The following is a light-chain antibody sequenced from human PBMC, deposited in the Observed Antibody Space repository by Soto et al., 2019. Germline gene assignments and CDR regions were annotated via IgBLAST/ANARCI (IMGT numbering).Light chain of an antibody. J-gene: IGLJ1*01. CDR1: ISDIGSSGP. CDR3: CSYVGARTYV. V-gene: IGLV2-23*01. Sequence: QSALTQPASVSGSPGQSITISCSGSISDIGSSGPVSWYQHHPGQVPKLIIYEGSRRPSGVSSRFSGSKTGNTASLTITGLQAEDEANYYCCSYVGARTYVFGTGTKVTVL. CDR2: EGS.